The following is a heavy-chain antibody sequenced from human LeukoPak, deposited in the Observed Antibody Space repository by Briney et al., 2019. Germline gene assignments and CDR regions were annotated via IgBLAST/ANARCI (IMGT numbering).Heavy chain of an antibody. Sequence: GGSLRLSCAASGFTFSSYWMSWVRQAPGKGLEWVANIKQDGSEKYYVDSVKGRFTISRDNAKNSLYLQMNSLRAEDTAVYYCAKPQTSSGWSRAEYFQHWGQGTLVTVSS. CDR3: AKPQTSSGWSRAEYFQH. D-gene: IGHD6-19*01. CDR1: GFTFSSYW. J-gene: IGHJ1*01. CDR2: IKQDGSEK. V-gene: IGHV3-7*03.